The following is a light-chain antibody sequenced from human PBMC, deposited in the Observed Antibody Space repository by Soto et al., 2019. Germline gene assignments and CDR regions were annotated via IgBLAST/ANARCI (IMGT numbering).Light chain of an antibody. CDR3: SSYTGSSTHV. CDR1: SNDVGGYNY. V-gene: IGLV2-14*01. J-gene: IGLJ1*01. CDR2: EVT. Sequence: QSALTQPASVSGSPGQSITISCTGTSNDVGGYNYVSWYQQYPGKAPKLMIYEVTNRPSGISTRFSGSKSSNTASLTISGLQDEDEADYYCSSYTGSSTHVFGTGTKVTVL.